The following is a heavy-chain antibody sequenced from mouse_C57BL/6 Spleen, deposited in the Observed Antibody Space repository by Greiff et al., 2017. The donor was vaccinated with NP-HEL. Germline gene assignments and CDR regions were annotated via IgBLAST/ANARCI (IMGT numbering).Heavy chain of an antibody. CDR1: GFTFSDYG. CDR3: ARSTVVLDY. V-gene: IGHV5-17*01. D-gene: IGHD1-1*01. J-gene: IGHJ2*01. Sequence: EVQVVESGGGLVKPGGSLKLSCAASGFTFSDYGMHWVRQAPEKGLEWVAYISSGSSTIYYADTVKGRFTISRDNAKNTLFLQRTSLRSEDTAMYYCARSTVVLDYWGQGTTLTVSS. CDR2: ISSGSSTI.